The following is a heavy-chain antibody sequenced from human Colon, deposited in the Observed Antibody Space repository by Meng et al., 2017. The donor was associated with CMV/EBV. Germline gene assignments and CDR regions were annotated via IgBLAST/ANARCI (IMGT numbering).Heavy chain of an antibody. J-gene: IGHJ4*02. CDR3: AKHHRGYTAIDY. CDR1: GFTFSTYD. CDR2: IPYDGSYK. D-gene: IGHD5-12*01. Sequence: GESLKISCAASGFTFSTYDIHWVRQAPGKGLEWVAFIPYDGSYKYYVDSVKGRFTISRDNSKNTLYLQMNSLRTEDTAVYYCAKHHRGYTAIDYWGQGTLVTVSS. V-gene: IGHV3-30*02.